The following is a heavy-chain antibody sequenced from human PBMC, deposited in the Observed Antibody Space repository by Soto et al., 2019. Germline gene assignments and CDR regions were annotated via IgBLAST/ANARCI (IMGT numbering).Heavy chain of an antibody. J-gene: IGHJ4*02. CDR3: ARGIIGGTYYYFDF. Sequence: GGSLRLSCAASGFTFSRSEMNWVRQAPGKGLEWISYISSGGSPIHYADSVKGRFTISRDNAKNSVYLQMNSLRAEDTAVYYCARGIIGGTYYYFDFWGQGTLVTVSS. CDR1: GFTFSRSE. V-gene: IGHV3-48*03. D-gene: IGHD1-26*01. CDR2: ISSGGSPI.